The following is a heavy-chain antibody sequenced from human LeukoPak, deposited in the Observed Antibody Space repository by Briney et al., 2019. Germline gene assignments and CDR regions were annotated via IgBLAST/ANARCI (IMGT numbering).Heavy chain of an antibody. J-gene: IGHJ6*02. CDR1: GNYW. CDR2: ITWNSVST. D-gene: IGHD2-15*01. Sequence: GGSLRLSCAASGNYWMHWVRQAPGKGLEWVSGITWNSVSTGYADSVKGRFTISRDNAKNFLYLQMNSLRGEDTALYYCARAAHTRNYYFGMDVWGQGTTVTVSS. CDR3: ARAAHTRNYYFGMDV. V-gene: IGHV3-9*01.